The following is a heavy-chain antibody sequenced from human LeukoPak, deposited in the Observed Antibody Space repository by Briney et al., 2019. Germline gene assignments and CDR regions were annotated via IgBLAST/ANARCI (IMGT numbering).Heavy chain of an antibody. J-gene: IGHJ4*02. Sequence: KPSETLSLTCAVYGGSFSGYYWSWIRQPPGKGLEWIGEINHSGSTNYNPSLKSRVTISVDTSKNQFSLKLSSVIAADTAVYYCARGLRENSSQDHDYFDYWGQGTLVTVSS. D-gene: IGHD2/OR15-2a*01. CDR2: INHSGST. CDR1: GGSFSGYY. V-gene: IGHV4-34*01. CDR3: ARGLRENSSQDHDYFDY.